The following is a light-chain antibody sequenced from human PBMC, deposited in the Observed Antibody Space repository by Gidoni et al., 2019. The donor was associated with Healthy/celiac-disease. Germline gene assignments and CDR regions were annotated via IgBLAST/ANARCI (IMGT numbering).Light chain of an antibody. V-gene: IGKV3-11*01. CDR3: QQRSNWPPLT. Sequence: EIVLTQSPATLSLSPGERATLSCRASPSVSSYLAWYQQKTGQAPRLLIYDASNRATGIPARFSGSGSVTVFTLTISSLEPEDFAVYYCQQRSNWPPLTFGGGTKVEIK. CDR1: PSVSSY. J-gene: IGKJ4*01. CDR2: DAS.